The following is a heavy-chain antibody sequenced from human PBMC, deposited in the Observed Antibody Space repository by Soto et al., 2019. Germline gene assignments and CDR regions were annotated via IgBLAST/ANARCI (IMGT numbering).Heavy chain of an antibody. CDR2: ILGGGDKT. Sequence: PGGALRPSFSTPGFPLWTYTMSWVRPAPGKGLEWVSGILGGGDKTFYADSVKGRFTISRDNSNNILYLQMNSLRAEDTAMYYCAKDRQPDGLWPFDHWGQGTLVTVSS. CDR3: AKDRQPDGLWPFDH. V-gene: IGHV3-23*01. D-gene: IGHD2-8*01. CDR1: GFPLWTYT. J-gene: IGHJ4*02.